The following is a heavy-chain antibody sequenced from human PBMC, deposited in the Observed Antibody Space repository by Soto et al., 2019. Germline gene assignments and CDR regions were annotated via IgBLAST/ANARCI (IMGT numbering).Heavy chain of an antibody. CDR3: AKDRMDPRTDCSSTSCLGWFDP. CDR1: GFTLRNYA. J-gene: IGHJ5*02. V-gene: IGHV3-23*01. Sequence: DVQLLESGGGLVQPGGSLRLSCAASGFTLRNYAIAWVRQAPGKGLEWVSTIGGGGDSTYYADSVKGRFTISRDNSKNTLYLQMNSLRAEDTAVYYCAKDRMDPRTDCSSTSCLGWFDPWGQGTLVTVSA. D-gene: IGHD2-2*01. CDR2: IGGGGDST.